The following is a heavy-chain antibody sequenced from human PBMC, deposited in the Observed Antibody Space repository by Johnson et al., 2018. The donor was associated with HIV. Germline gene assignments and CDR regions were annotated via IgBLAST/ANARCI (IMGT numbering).Heavy chain of an antibody. CDR3: ARLRQEANCGGDCHWAI. V-gene: IGHV3-66*04. CDR1: GFPVSGDY. D-gene: IGHD2-21*02. Sequence: MQLVESGGGLVRPGGSLRLSCAASGFPVSGDYMSWVRQTPRKGLEWVSLIYTDGTTYYADSVKGRFTISRDNSRNTLYLQINRLSADDTAIYYCARLRQEANCGGDCHWAIWGQGTMVTVSS. J-gene: IGHJ3*02. CDR2: IYTDGTT.